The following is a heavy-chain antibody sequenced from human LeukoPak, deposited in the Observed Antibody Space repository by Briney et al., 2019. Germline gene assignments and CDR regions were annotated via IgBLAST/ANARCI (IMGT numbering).Heavy chain of an antibody. Sequence: GGSLRLSCKVSGFTVSSNSWSWVRQAPGKGLEWVSFISSGGNTDHSDSVKGRFTISRDNSKNTLYLQMNSLRAEDTAVYYCAKSTSGYFSGTDYWGQGTLVTVSS. J-gene: IGHJ4*02. V-gene: IGHV3-53*01. CDR3: AKSTSGYFSGTDY. D-gene: IGHD3-22*01. CDR2: ISSGGNT. CDR1: GFTVSSNS.